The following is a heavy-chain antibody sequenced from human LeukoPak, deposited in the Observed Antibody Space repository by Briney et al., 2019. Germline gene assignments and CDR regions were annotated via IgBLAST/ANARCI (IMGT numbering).Heavy chain of an antibody. CDR3: ARARYGSGGHFFDF. D-gene: IGHD3-10*01. V-gene: IGHV3-7*04. J-gene: IGHJ4*02. Sequence: GGSLRLSCAASGFNFNSYWMSWVRQAPGKGLERVANIKQDGSEIYFVDSVKGRFTISRDNAKSSLYLQMNSLRGEDTAVYYCARARYGSGGHFFDFWGQGALVTVSS. CDR1: GFNFNSYW. CDR2: IKQDGSEI.